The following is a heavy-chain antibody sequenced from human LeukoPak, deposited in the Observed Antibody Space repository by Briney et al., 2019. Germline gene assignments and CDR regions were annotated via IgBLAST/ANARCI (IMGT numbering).Heavy chain of an antibody. CDR1: GFTFSRYW. CDR2: IKEDGSEK. J-gene: IGHJ3*01. Sequence: PGGSLRLSCAASGFTFSRYWMSWVRQAPGKGLEWVANIKEDGSEKYYVDSVKGRFTISRGNAKKSLYLQMNSLRAEDTAVYYCARDQVLAMIGVLQGAFDLWGQGTMVTVSS. CDR3: ARDQVLAMIGVLQGAFDL. D-gene: IGHD3-22*01. V-gene: IGHV3-7*01.